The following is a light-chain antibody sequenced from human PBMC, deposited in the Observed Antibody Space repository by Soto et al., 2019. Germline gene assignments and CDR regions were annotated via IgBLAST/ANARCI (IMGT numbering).Light chain of an antibody. J-gene: IGKJ5*01. Sequence: DIQMTQSPSSLSASVGDRATITCRASQDITNYLAWFQQKPGKAPKSPIYTASSLQSGVPSRFSGSGSGTDFTPIIRCLQPEDFATYYCQQYHSYPITFGQGTRLEIK. CDR1: QDITNY. CDR3: QQYHSYPIT. V-gene: IGKV1-16*01. CDR2: TAS.